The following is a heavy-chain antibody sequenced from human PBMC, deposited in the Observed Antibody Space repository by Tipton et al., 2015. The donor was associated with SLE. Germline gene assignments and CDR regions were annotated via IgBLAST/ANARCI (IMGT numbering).Heavy chain of an antibody. CDR3: TRGNRATTSMEF. V-gene: IGHV3-30*04. J-gene: IGHJ4*02. D-gene: IGHD1-1*01. CDR2: ISYDGSDK. CDR1: GFTFGDYA. Sequence: SLRLSCTASGFTFGDYAMNWVRQAPGKGLEWVGVISYDGSDKWYADSVKGRFTLSRDRAANTLDLHMDRLRVDDTAIYFCTRGNRATTSMEFWGQGALVTVSS.